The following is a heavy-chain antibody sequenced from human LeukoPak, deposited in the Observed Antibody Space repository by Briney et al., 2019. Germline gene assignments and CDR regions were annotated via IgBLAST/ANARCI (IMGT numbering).Heavy chain of an antibody. CDR2: IKGDGSEK. J-gene: IGHJ6*02. CDR1: GFTFSTKW. V-gene: IGHV3-7*01. CDR3: ARWEVTAPRGHGLDV. D-gene: IGHD2-21*02. Sequence: GGSLRLSCAASGFTFSTKWMSWVRQAPGQGREWVAYIKGDGSEKEYVDSVMGRFTISRDNAKNSLYLQMNSLRVEDTAVYYCARWEVTAPRGHGLDVWGQGTTVTVSS.